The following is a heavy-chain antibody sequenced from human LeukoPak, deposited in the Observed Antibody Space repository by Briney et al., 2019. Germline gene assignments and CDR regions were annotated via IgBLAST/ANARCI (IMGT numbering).Heavy chain of an antibody. Sequence: ASVTVSCKASGYTFTSYGISWVRQAPGQGLEWMGWISAYNGNTNYAQKLQGRVTMTTDTSTCTAYMELRSLRSDDTAVYYCARVVQEYYDSSGSDAFDIWGQGTMVTVSS. CDR3: ARVVQEYYDSSGSDAFDI. J-gene: IGHJ3*02. CDR2: ISAYNGNT. V-gene: IGHV1-18*01. CDR1: GYTFTSYG. D-gene: IGHD3-22*01.